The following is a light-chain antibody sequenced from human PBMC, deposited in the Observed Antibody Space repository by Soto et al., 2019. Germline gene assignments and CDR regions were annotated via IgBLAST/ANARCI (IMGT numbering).Light chain of an antibody. V-gene: IGLV1-40*01. Sequence: QSVLTQPPSVSGAPGQRVTISCTGSSSNIGAGYDVHWYQQLPGIAPKLLIYTNNNRPSGVPDRFSGSKSGTSASLAITELQAEDEADYYCQSYDSALRGYVFGTGTKVTVL. CDR1: SSNIGAGYD. CDR3: QSYDSALRGYV. J-gene: IGLJ1*01. CDR2: TNN.